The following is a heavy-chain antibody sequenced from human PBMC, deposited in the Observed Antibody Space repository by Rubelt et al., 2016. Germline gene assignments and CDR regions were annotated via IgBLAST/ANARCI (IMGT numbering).Heavy chain of an antibody. Sequence: QVQLQESGPGLVKPSETLSLTCTVSGGSISGYYWSWIRQSPEKGLEWIGYIYYSGSTNYNPSLKSRVTLSLDTSKNQFSLRLSAVTAADTAVYYCARQVRVLYYSDYWGQGTLVTVSS. CDR2: IYYSGST. V-gene: IGHV4-59*08. J-gene: IGHJ4*02. CDR3: ARQVRVLYYSDY. CDR1: GGSISGYY.